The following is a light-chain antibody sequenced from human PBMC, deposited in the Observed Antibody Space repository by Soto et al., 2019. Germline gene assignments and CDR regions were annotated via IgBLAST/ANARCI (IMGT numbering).Light chain of an antibody. CDR3: QQRSKWPIT. V-gene: IGKV3D-20*02. J-gene: IGKJ5*01. CDR1: QSVSSSY. CDR2: DAS. Sequence: EIMLTQSPATVALSPGERATLSCRASQSVSSSYLAWYQQKPGQAPRLFIYDASSRATGIPARFSGSGSGTDFTLTISSLEPEDFAVYYCQQRSKWPITFGQGTRLEIK.